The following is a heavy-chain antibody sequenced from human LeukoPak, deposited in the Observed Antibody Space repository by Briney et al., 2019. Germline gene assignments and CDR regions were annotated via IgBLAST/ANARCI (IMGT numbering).Heavy chain of an antibody. CDR3: ARRYYYDSSGYPPYYFDY. CDR1: GFTFSRYG. CDR2: TSYDGTKK. Sequence: GGSLRLSCAASGFTFSRYGMHWVRQAPGKGLEWVAVTSYDGTKKDYADHVKGRFTISRDNSQNTLYLQMNSLRAEDTAVYYCARRYYYDSSGYPPYYFDYWGQGTLVTVSS. J-gene: IGHJ4*02. D-gene: IGHD3-22*01. V-gene: IGHV3-30*03.